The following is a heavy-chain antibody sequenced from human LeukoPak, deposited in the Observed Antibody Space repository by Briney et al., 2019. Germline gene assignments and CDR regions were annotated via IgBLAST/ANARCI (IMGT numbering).Heavy chain of an antibody. Sequence: PGGSLRLSCAASGFTFSTYALHWVRQAPGKGLEWVAVISNDGRNKIYADSVKGRFTISRDNSKNTLFLQMNSLRTEDTAVYYCARDPMADFDYWGQGTLATVSS. D-gene: IGHD2-8*01. J-gene: IGHJ4*02. V-gene: IGHV3-30*04. CDR1: GFTFSTYA. CDR3: ARDPMADFDY. CDR2: ISNDGRNK.